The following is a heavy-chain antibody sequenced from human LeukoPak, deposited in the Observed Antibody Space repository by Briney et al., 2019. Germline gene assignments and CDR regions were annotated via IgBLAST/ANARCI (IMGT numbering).Heavy chain of an antibody. CDR3: ARLSGTYGTTSRVVDS. D-gene: IGHD1-1*01. J-gene: IGHJ4*02. Sequence: GGSLRLSCAASGFSFSTYAMTWVRQAPGKGLEWVSVISGGGDTTYYIESVKGRFTISRDNSKNTLYLQMNSLRAEDTAIYYCARLSGTYGTTSRVVDSWGQGTLVDVSS. CDR2: ISGGGDTT. V-gene: IGHV3-23*01. CDR1: GFSFSTYA.